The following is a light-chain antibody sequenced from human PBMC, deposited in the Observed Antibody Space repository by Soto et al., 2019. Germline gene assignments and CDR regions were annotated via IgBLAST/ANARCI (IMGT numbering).Light chain of an antibody. J-gene: IGKJ5*01. CDR1: QSVSSNY. Sequence: EIVMTQSPATLSVSPGERATLSCSASQSVSSNYLAWYQQKPGQAPRLLIYDTSIRASGIPARFSGSGSGTDFTLTISSLDPEDFAVYYCQQRSNRPLTFGQGTRLEI. CDR3: QQRSNRPLT. CDR2: DTS. V-gene: IGKV3D-20*02.